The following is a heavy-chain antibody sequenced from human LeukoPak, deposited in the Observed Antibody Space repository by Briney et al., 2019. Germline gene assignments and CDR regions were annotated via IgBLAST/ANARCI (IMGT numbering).Heavy chain of an antibody. CDR2: IHYSGST. CDR3: ATQTTVTDWFDP. V-gene: IGHV4-59*01. J-gene: IGHJ5*02. D-gene: IGHD4-11*01. Sequence: KLSETLSLTCTVSGGSISNYYWSWIRQPPGKGLEWIGYIHYSGSTNYNPSLKSRVTISVDTSKNQVSLKLTSVTAADTAVYYCATQTTVTDWFDPWGQGTLVTVSS. CDR1: GGSISNYY.